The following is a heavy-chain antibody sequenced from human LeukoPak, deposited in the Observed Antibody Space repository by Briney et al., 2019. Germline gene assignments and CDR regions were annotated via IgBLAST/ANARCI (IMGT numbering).Heavy chain of an antibody. Sequence: ASVEVSCKASGYTFTGYYMHWVRQAPGQGLEWMGWINPNSGGTNYAQKFQGRVTMTRDTSISTAYMELSRLRSDDTAVYYCASGYSGYDYWTDVDNWFDPWGQGTLVTVSS. CDR3: ASGYSGYDYWTDVDNWFDP. J-gene: IGHJ5*02. D-gene: IGHD5-12*01. CDR1: GYTFTGYY. CDR2: INPNSGGT. V-gene: IGHV1-2*02.